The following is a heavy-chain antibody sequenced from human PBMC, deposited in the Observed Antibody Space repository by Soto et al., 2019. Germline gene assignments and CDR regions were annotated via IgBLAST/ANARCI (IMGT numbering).Heavy chain of an antibody. D-gene: IGHD1-1*01. CDR1: GGSISTNNYF. J-gene: IGHJ3*02. V-gene: IGHV4-39*01. CDR2: IYYSGGT. CDR3: ARLPTGTTIDDAFDI. Sequence: SETLSLTCTVSGGSISTNNYFWGWIRQPPGKGLQWIASIYYSGGTYYSPSLKSRVTISVDTSKNQFSLKLTSVTAADTAVYYCARLPTGTTIDDAFDIWGQGTMVTVSS.